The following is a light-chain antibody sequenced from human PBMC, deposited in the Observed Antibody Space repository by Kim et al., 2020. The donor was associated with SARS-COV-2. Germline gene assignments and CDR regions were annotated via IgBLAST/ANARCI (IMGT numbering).Light chain of an antibody. CDR3: QKYETHVIT. Sequence: DIQMTQSPSTLSASVGDTVTITCRASQTINNWLAWYQQQPGTAPKLLISKTSSLQSGVPSRFSGSGSGTEFTLTIKSLQPEDFATYYCQKYETHVITFGQGTRLDIK. J-gene: IGKJ5*01. CDR1: QTINNW. V-gene: IGKV1-5*03. CDR2: KTS.